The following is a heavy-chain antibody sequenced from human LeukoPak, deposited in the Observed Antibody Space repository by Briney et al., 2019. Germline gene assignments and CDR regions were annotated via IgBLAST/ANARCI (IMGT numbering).Heavy chain of an antibody. CDR3: ARPAAGNYYYYYMDV. CDR1: GGSISSSSYY. J-gene: IGHJ6*03. CDR2: IYYSGST. Sequence: PSETLSLTCTVSGGSISSSSYYWGWIRQPPGKGLEWIGSIYYSGSTYYNPSLKSRVTISVDTSKNQFSLKLSSVTAADTAVYYCARPAAGNYYYYYMDVWGKGTTVTVSS. V-gene: IGHV4-39*07. D-gene: IGHD6-13*01.